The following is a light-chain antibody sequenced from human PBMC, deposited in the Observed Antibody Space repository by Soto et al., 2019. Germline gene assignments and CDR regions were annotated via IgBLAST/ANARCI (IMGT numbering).Light chain of an antibody. CDR3: HQLNSYPIT. CDR1: QGISSY. CDR2: AAS. J-gene: IGKJ5*01. Sequence: DIQLTQSPSFLSASVGDRVTITCRASQGISSYLAWYQQKPGKAPKLLIYAASTLQSGVPSRFSGSGSGTVFTLTISSLQPEDFATYYCHQLNSYPITFGQGTRLEIK. V-gene: IGKV1-9*01.